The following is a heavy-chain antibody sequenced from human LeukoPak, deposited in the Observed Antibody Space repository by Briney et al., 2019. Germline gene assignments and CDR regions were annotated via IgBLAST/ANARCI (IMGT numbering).Heavy chain of an antibody. J-gene: IGHJ4*02. CDR3: AKRSGVVGGYFDY. D-gene: IGHD3-3*01. V-gene: IGHV3-23*01. CDR2: ISDSGDNT. Sequence: GGSLTLSCAASALTFSNYAMTWVRQAPGKGLEWVASISDSGDNTYYADSVKGRFTISRDNFKNAVDLQMNSLRAEDTAVYYCAKRSGVVGGYFDYWGQGTLVTVAS. CDR1: ALTFSNYA.